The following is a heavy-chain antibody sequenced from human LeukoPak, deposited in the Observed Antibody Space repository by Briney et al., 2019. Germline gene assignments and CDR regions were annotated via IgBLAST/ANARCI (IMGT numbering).Heavy chain of an antibody. CDR2: TYSGGTT. V-gene: IGHV3-53*01. CDR3: ARGPNPFGGVIANQPEYYFDY. CDR1: GFTVNNNR. Sequence: GGSLRLSCAASGFTVNNNRMGCIRQAPGKGLEWVSITYSGGTTYYADSVKGRFTISRDNSKDTLYLQMNSLRAEDTAVYYCARGPNPFGGVIANQPEYYFDYWGQGTLVTVSS. D-gene: IGHD3-16*02. J-gene: IGHJ4*02.